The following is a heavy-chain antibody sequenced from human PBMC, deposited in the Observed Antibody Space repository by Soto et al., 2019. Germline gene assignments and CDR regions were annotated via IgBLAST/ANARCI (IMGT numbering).Heavy chain of an antibody. CDR3: GRVRVDKAEGWFDP. CDR2: IDPSDSYA. V-gene: IGHV5-10-1*01. J-gene: IGHJ5*02. Sequence: PGESLKISGKGSGYSFSSFCITWVRQMPGKGLEWMGRIDPSDSYANYSPSFQGHVTFSADKSISTAYLQWSSLKASDTAMYYCGRVRVDKAEGWFDPWGQGSLMTVYS. D-gene: IGHD5-18*01. CDR1: GYSFSSFC.